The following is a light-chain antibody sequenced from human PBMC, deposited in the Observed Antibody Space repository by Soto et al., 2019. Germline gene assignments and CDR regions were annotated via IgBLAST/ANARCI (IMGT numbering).Light chain of an antibody. CDR3: HPATSFPLT. CDR1: QDISSW. J-gene: IGKJ4*01. Sequence: DIQMTQAPSSVSASVGDRVPSTCRASQDISSWLAWYQHHPGKAPKLLIYAASSLQSGVPSRFTGSGSGTDFTLNISSLQHEDFATYYCHPATSFPLTFCGRTKGEIK. CDR2: AAS. V-gene: IGKV1-12*01.